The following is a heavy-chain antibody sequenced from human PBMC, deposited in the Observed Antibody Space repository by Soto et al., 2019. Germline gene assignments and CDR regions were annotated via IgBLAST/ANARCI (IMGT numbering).Heavy chain of an antibody. Sequence: QVQLVQSGAEVKKPGASVKVSCKASGYTFTSYAMHWVRQAPGQRLEWMGWINAGNGNTKYSQKFQGRVTITRDTSASTAYMELSSLRSEDTAVYYCARDYYGSGSYWGAFDIWGQGTMVTVSS. D-gene: IGHD3-10*01. V-gene: IGHV1-3*01. J-gene: IGHJ3*02. CDR3: ARDYYGSGSYWGAFDI. CDR1: GYTFTSYA. CDR2: INAGNGNT.